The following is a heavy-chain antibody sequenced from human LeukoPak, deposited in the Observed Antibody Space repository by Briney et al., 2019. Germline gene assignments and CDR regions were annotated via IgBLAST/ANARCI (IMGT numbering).Heavy chain of an antibody. V-gene: IGHV3-53*01. CDR3: ARAYYDSSGYEDY. Sequence: PGGSLRLSCAASGFTVSSNYMSWVCQAPGKGLEWVSVIYSGGSTYYADSVKGRFTISRDNSKNTLYLQMNSLRAEDTAVYYCARAYYDSSGYEDYWGQGTLVTVSS. D-gene: IGHD3-22*01. CDR2: IYSGGST. J-gene: IGHJ4*02. CDR1: GFTVSSNY.